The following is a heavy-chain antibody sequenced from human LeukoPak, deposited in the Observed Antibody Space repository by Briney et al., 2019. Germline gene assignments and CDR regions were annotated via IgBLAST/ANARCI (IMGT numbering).Heavy chain of an antibody. V-gene: IGHV3-23*01. CDR2: ISGSGDNT. CDR3: AKGLLVTIIVVVNADAFDI. Sequence: GGSLRLSCAASGFTFSSYAMSWVRQAPGKGLEWVSAISGSGDNTYYADSVKGRFTISRDNSKNTLYLQMNSLRAEDTAVYYCAKGLLVTIIVVVNADAFDIWGQGTMVTVTS. J-gene: IGHJ3*02. CDR1: GFTFSSYA. D-gene: IGHD3-22*01.